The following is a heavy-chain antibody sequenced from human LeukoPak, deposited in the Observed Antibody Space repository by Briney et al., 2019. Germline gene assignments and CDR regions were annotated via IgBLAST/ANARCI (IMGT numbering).Heavy chain of an antibody. V-gene: IGHV4-39*07. D-gene: IGHD6-19*01. CDR2: INHSGST. CDR1: GGSITSSSHY. J-gene: IGHJ4*02. Sequence: SETLSLTCSVSGGSITSSSHYWGWIRQPPGKGLEWIGEINHSGSTNYNPSLKSRVTISVDTSKNQFSLKLSSVTAADTAVYYCARDLLYDSSGWYLGGNYDYWGQGTLVTVSS. CDR3: ARDLLYDSSGWYLGGNYDY.